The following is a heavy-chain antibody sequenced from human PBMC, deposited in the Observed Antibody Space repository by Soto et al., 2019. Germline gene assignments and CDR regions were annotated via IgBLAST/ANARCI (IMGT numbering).Heavy chain of an antibody. CDR3: ARLGAYYQSLDP. CDR1: SISTYY. V-gene: IGHV4-59*08. D-gene: IGHD2-21*01. J-gene: IGHJ5*02. CDR2: IYYLGRT. Sequence: SETLSLTCTVDSISTYYWNWISQTPGKGLEWIGYIYYLGRTNYNRSLKSRVTISIDMSKNQFSLRLTSVTAADSAVYYCARLGAYYQSLDPWGPGTLVTVSS.